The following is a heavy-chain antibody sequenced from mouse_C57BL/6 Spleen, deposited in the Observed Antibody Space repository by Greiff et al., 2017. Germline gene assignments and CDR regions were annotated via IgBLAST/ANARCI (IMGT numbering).Heavy chain of an antibody. D-gene: IGHD1-1*01. CDR3: TVITTVGY. J-gene: IGHJ2*01. CDR2: IDPENGDT. V-gene: IGHV14-4*01. Sequence: VQLQQSGAELVRPGASVKLSCTASGFNIKDDYMHWVKQRPEQGLEWIGWIDPENGDTEYASKFQGTATITSDTSSNTAYLQLSSLTSEDTAVYYCTVITTVGYWGQGTTLTVSS. CDR1: GFNIKDDY.